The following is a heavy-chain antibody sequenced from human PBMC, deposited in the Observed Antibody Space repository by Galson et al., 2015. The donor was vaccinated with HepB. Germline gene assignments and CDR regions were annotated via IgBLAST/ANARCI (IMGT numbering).Heavy chain of an antibody. D-gene: IGHD2-15*01. J-gene: IGHJ4*02. Sequence: SLRLSCAASGFTFSSYAMHWVRQAPGKGLEYVSAISSNGGSTYYADSVKGRFTISRDNSKNTLCLQMSSLRAEDTAVYYCVKGGAGGSGGSCLDYWGQGTLVTVSS. CDR2: ISSNGGST. CDR3: VKGGAGGSGGSCLDY. V-gene: IGHV3-64D*06. CDR1: GFTFSSYA.